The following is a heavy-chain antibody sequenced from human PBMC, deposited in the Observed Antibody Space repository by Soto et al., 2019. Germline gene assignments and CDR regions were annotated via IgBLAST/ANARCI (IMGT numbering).Heavy chain of an antibody. CDR3: AKDRGSSSGGYYYYYMDV. CDR1: GFTFSNYA. CDR2: ITGSDGST. D-gene: IGHD3-3*01. V-gene: IGHV3-23*01. Sequence: GGSLRLSCAASGFTFSNYAMCWVRQAPGKALEWVSGITGSDGSTYYADSVKGRFTISRDNSKNTLYLQMNSLRAEDTALYYCAKDRGSSSGGYYYYYMDVWGRGTTVTVSS. J-gene: IGHJ6*03.